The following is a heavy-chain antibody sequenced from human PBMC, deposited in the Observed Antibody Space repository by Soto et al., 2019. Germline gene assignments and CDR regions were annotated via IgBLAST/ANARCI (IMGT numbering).Heavy chain of an antibody. D-gene: IGHD2-15*01. CDR1: GFTFSSYG. V-gene: IGHV3-30*02. CDR2: IWHDGSNK. CDR3: AKLDEGGLQYAYYDLDG. J-gene: IGHJ6*02. Sequence: PGGSLRLSCAASGFTFSSYGMHWVRQAPGKGLEWVAVIWHDGSNKYYADSVKGRFTISRDNSKNTLYLQMTSLRTEDTALYYCAKLDEGGLQYAYYDLDGWGQGTTVTLAS.